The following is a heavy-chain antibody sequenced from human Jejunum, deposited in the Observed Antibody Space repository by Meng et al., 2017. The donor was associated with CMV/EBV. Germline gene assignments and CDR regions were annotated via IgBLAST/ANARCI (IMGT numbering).Heavy chain of an antibody. J-gene: IGHJ6*02. CDR2: VSYNGNT. D-gene: IGHD3-3*01. Sequence: GGSVTDFHYWSWIRQSSGKGLEWIAYVSYNGNTNYNPSLRRRVSISSDAAKNQFSLRLTSATTADTAVYYCARGWADIRFSGAMDVWGQGSTVTVSS. CDR3: ARGWADIRFSGAMDV. V-gene: IGHV4-59*02. CDR1: GGSVTDFHY.